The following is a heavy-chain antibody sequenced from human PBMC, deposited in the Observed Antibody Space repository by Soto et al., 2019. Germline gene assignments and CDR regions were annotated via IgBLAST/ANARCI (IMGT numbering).Heavy chain of an antibody. Sequence: PGGSLRLSCAASGFTFSSYAMSWVRQAPGKGLEWVSAISGSGGSTYYADSVKGRFTISRDNSKNTLYLQMNSLRAEDTAVYYCAKPMTTVTTEGLYYYGMDVWGQGTTVTVSS. J-gene: IGHJ6*02. D-gene: IGHD4-17*01. CDR3: AKPMTTVTTEGLYYYGMDV. V-gene: IGHV3-23*01. CDR1: GFTFSSYA. CDR2: ISGSGGST.